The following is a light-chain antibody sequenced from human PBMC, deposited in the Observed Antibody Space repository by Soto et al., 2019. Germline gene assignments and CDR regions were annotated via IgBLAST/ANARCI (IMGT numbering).Light chain of an antibody. V-gene: IGKV3D-20*02. CDR3: QQRAKWVT. CDR1: QSVSSSY. J-gene: IGKJ4*01. CDR2: GAS. Sequence: IVMTQSPAALSVSPGERATLSCKASQSVSSSYLAWYQQQPGQAPRLLIFGASNRATGIPARFSGSGSGTDFNLTISSLEPEDFAVYYCQQRAKWVTFGRGTKVDI.